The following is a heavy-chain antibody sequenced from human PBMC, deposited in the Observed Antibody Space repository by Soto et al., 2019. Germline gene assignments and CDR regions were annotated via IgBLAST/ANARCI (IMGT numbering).Heavy chain of an antibody. CDR1: GYTFTSYG. D-gene: IGHD6-6*01. CDR2: ISAYNGNT. V-gene: IGHV1-18*01. CDR3: ARDPHRSSADSDY. J-gene: IGHJ4*02. Sequence: GASVKFSCKASGYTFTSYGISWARQAPGQGLEWMGWISAYNGNTNYAQKLQGRVTMTTDTSTSTAYMELNSLRDEDTAVYYCARDPHRSSADSDYWGQGTLVTVSS.